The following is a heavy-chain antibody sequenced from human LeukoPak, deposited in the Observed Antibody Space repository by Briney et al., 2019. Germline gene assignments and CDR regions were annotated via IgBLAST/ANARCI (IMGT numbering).Heavy chain of an antibody. CDR2: TNEDGSIT. CDR3: ARGRPHGNDY. Sequence: GGSLRLSCAASGFTFSSNWMHWVRQAPGKGLVWVSRTNEDGSITNYADSVKGRFTISRDNAKNSLYLQMNSLRVEDTVVYYCARGRPHGNDYWGQGTLVTVSS. J-gene: IGHJ4*02. V-gene: IGHV3-74*01. CDR1: GFTFSSNW. D-gene: IGHD4-23*01.